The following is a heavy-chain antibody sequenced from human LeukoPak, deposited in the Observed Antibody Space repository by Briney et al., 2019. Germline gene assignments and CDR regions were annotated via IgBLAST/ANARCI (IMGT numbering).Heavy chain of an antibody. V-gene: IGHV4-59*01. D-gene: IGHD1-26*01. CDR3: ARDGEWELRGAFDI. CDR2: IYYSGST. Sequence: SETLSLTCTVSGGSISSYYWSWIRQPPGKGLEWIGYIYYSGSTNYNPSLKSRVTISVDTSKNQFSLKLSSVTAADTAVYYCARDGEWELRGAFDIWGQGTMVTVSS. J-gene: IGHJ3*02. CDR1: GGSISSYY.